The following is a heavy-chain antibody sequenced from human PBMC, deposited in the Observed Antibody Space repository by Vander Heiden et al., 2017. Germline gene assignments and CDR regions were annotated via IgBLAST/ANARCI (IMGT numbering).Heavy chain of an antibody. D-gene: IGHD3-9*01. CDR2: SRSKANGYAT. V-gene: IGHV3-73*02. J-gene: IGHJ4*02. CDR3: TSSNDWFFSFDH. Sequence: DVQLVESGGGSVQPGGSLTLSCVAPGFTVSGATFQWVRQASGKGLEWVGHSRSKANGYATAYSASLKGRFTISRDDSQKTAFLQMDGLRVEDTAMYDCTSSNDWFFSFDHWGQGALVTVSS. CDR1: GFTVSGAT.